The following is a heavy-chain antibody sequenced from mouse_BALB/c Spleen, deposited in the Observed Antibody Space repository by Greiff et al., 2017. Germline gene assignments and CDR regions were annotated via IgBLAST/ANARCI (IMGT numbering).Heavy chain of an antibody. D-gene: IGHD1-1*01. J-gene: IGHJ2*01. CDR1: GFTFSSFG. V-gene: IGHV5-17*02. Sequence: EVQVVESGGGLVQPGGSRKLSCAASGFTFSSFGMHWVRQAPEKGLEWVAYISSGSSTIYYADTVKGRFTISRDNPKNTLFLQMTSLRSEDTAMYYCARGYYGVFDYWGQGTTLTVSS. CDR2: ISSGSSTI. CDR3: ARGYYGVFDY.